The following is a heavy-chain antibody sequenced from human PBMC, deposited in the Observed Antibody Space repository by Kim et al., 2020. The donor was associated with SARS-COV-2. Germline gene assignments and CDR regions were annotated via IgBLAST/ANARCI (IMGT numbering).Heavy chain of an antibody. CDR3: ARQLTSGWSSYYFYYMDV. J-gene: IGHJ6*03. Sequence: SETLSLTCTVSGGSINPYHWNWMRQTPGKGLEWIGNIHYSGTTDENPSLKSRVTISLDTSRNQFSLNLSSVTAADTAVYYCARQLTSGWSSYYFYYMDV. D-gene: IGHD6-19*01. CDR2: IHYSGTT. V-gene: IGHV4-59*08. CDR1: GGSINPYH.